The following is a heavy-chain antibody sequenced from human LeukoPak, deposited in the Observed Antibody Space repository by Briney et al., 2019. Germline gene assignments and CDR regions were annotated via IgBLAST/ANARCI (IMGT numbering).Heavy chain of an antibody. CDR1: GGSFSGYY. V-gene: IGHV4-34*01. CDR2: INHSGST. J-gene: IGHJ5*02. D-gene: IGHD2-15*01. Sequence: SETLSLTCAVYGGSFSGYYWSWIRQPPGKGLEWIGEINHSGSTNYNPSLKSRVTISVDTSKNQFSLKLSSVTAADTAVYYCARLSSDIVMVVAATDLWFDPWGQGTLVTVSS. CDR3: ARLSSDIVMVVAATDLWFDP.